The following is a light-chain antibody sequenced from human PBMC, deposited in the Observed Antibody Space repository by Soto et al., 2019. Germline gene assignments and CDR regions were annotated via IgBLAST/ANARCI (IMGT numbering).Light chain of an antibody. CDR3: SSYAGSNNFVL. V-gene: IGLV2-14*03. J-gene: IGLJ2*01. Sequence: QSALTQPASVSGSPGQSITISCTGTSSDLGTYNYVSWYQQYPDKAPKLIIYDVRNRPSEVSDRFSGSKSGDTASLIISGLQAEDEADYYCSSYAGSNNFVLFGGGTKLTVL. CDR2: DVR. CDR1: SSDLGTYNY.